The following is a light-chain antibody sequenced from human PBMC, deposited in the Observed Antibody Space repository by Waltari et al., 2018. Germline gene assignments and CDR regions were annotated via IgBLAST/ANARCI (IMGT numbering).Light chain of an antibody. J-gene: IGLJ2*01. CDR3: CSYAQSRTL. Sequence: QSALTQPASVSGSPGQSITISCTGTSSDVGSYDLVSWYQQHPGKAPKVMIYEDSKRPSGVSDRFSGSKSGDTASLTISGLQAEDEANYYCCSYAQSRTLFGGGTKLTVL. CDR2: EDS. V-gene: IGLV2-23*01. CDR1: SSDVGSYDL.